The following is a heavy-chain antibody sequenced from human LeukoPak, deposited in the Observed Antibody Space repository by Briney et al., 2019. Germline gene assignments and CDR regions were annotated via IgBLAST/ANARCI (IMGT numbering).Heavy chain of an antibody. CDR3: AKAHSSSWYVDF. V-gene: IGHV3-30*04. CDR1: GFTFSSYA. D-gene: IGHD6-13*01. J-gene: IGHJ4*02. Sequence: GGSLRLSCSASGFTFSSYAMHWVRQAPGKGLEWVAVISYDGSTKYHADSVEGRFTISRDNSKNTLYLQMNSLRAEDTAVYYCAKAHSSSWYVDFWGQGTLVTVSS. CDR2: ISYDGSTK.